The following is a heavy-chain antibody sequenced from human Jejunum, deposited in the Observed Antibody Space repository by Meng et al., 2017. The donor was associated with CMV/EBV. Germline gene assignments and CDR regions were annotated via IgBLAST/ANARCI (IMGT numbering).Heavy chain of an antibody. CDR2: IYTSGST. CDR3: ARGYSSDWYDY. D-gene: IGHD6-19*01. V-gene: IGHV4-4*07. CDR1: GGSINNYY. J-gene: IGHJ4*02. Sequence: QGRLQETGPGLVKPSETLSLICTVSGGSINNYYWNWIRQSAGKGLEWIGRIYTSGSTNYNPSLQSRVTMSVDTSKNQFSLKLTSVTAADTAVYYCARGYSSDWYDYWGQGALVTVSS.